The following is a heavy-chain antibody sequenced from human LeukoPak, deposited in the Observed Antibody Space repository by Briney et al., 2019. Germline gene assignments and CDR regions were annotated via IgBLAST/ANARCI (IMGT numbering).Heavy chain of an antibody. J-gene: IGHJ5*02. D-gene: IGHD6-19*01. V-gene: IGHV4-30-4*08. CDR2: IYHSGRT. CDR1: GGSISSGDYD. CDR3: ATEVGQWLVRT. Sequence: PSQTLSLTCTVSGGSISSGDYDWSWIRQPPGKGLEWIGGIYHSGRTYYNPSLKSRVTISVDTSKNQFSLKLTSVTAADTAVYYCATEVGQWLVRTWGQGTLVTVSS.